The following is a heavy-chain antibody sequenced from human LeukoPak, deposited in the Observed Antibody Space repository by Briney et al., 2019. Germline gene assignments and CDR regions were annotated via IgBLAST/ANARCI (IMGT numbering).Heavy chain of an antibody. D-gene: IGHD2-15*01. J-gene: IGHJ4*02. V-gene: IGHV4-39*01. Sequence: PSETLSLTCTVSGGSISSSSYYWGWIRQPPGKGLEWIGSIYYSGSTYYNPSLKSRVTISVDTSKNQFSLKLSSVTAADTAVYYCARLPLLGDYFDYWGQGTLVTVSS. CDR2: IYYSGST. CDR3: ARLPLLGDYFDY. CDR1: GGSISSSSYY.